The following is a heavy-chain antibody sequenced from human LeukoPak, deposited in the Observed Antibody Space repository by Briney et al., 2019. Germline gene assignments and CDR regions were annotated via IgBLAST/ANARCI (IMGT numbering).Heavy chain of an antibody. V-gene: IGHV3-30-3*01. D-gene: IGHD1-1*01. J-gene: IGHJ4*02. Sequence: GWSLRLSCAASGFTFSNSAMHWVRQAPGKGLEWVAVTSYDEVNKYYADSVKGRFSISRDNSKNTLYLQMNSLRAEDTAVYYCARDYKWGQALDYWGQGTLVTDSS. CDR1: GFTFSNSA. CDR3: ARDYKWGQALDY. CDR2: TSYDEVNK.